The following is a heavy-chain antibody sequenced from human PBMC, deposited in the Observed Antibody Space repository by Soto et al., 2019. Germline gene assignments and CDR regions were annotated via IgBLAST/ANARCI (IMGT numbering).Heavy chain of an antibody. D-gene: IGHD1-26*01. CDR3: ARGVGSSPPQY. V-gene: IGHV4-59*02. J-gene: IGHJ4*02. CDR1: GGSVSVYY. Sequence: SETLSLTCTISGGSVSVYYWSWIRQSTGQGLEWIGYIYASGSPYYNPPLRSRVTISADTSKNQISLKLTSPTAADTAVYYCARGVGSSPPQYWGRGTLVTVSS. CDR2: IYASGSP.